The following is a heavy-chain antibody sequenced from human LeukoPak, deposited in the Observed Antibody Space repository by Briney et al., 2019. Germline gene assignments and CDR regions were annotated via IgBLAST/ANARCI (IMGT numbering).Heavy chain of an antibody. CDR1: GYTFTSYA. D-gene: IGHD2-21*02. CDR2: INAGNGNT. V-gene: IGHV1-3*01. Sequence: ASVKVSCKASGYTFTSYAMHWVRQAPGQRLEWMGWINAGNGNTKYSQKFQGRVTMTRDTSTSTVYMELSSLRSDDTAVYYCARQKVVTAISTPLGGYFDYWGQGTLVTVSS. J-gene: IGHJ4*02. CDR3: ARQKVVTAISTPLGGYFDY.